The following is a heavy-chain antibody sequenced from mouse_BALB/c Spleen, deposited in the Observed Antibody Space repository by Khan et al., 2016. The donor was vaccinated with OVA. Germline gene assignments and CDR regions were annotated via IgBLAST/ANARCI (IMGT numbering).Heavy chain of an antibody. D-gene: IGHD1-1*02. CDR1: GYTFTGYS. J-gene: IGHJ3*01. CDR2: INPGSDNT. Sequence: QVQLKQSGAELARPGASVKMSCKASGYTFTGYSINWIKQRPGQGLEWIGEINPGSDNTNYNQKFKDRATLTVDKSSTTAYMQLSSLTSEDPTVYYSARDWADYGSAGWFAYWGQGTLVTVSA. V-gene: IGHV1-4*01. CDR3: ARDWADYGSAGWFAY.